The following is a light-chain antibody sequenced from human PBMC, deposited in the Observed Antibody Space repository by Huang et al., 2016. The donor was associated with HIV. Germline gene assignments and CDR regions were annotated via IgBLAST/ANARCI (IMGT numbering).Light chain of an antibody. Sequence: DIQLTQSPSTLSASVGARLTTTCRASKNISSWLAWYQQKPGKAPKRLIYKISSLESGVPSRFSGSGSGTKFTLTINSLQPDDIGTYYCQYGETFGQGSKVEVK. CDR1: KNISSW. CDR3: QYGET. CDR2: KIS. V-gene: IGKV1-5*03. J-gene: IGKJ1*01.